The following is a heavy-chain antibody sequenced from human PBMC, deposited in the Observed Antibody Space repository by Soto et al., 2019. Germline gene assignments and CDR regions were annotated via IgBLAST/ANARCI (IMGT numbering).Heavy chain of an antibody. V-gene: IGHV3-23*01. J-gene: IGHJ3*02. CDR2: ISGSGGST. D-gene: IGHD2-2*02. Sequence: GGSLRLSCAAPGFTFSSYAMSWVRQAPGKGLEWVSAISGSGGSTYYADSVKGRFTISRDNSKNTLYLQMNSLRAEDTAVYYCAKASRRYCSSTSCYNDAFDIWGQGTMVTVSS. CDR3: AKASRRYCSSTSCYNDAFDI. CDR1: GFTFSSYA.